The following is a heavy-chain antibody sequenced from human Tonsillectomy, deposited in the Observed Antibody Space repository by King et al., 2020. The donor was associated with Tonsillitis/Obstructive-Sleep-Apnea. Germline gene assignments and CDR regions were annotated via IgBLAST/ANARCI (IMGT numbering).Heavy chain of an antibody. CDR3: AIEQEYGDYDY. CDR2: IYFSATT. J-gene: IGHJ4*01. V-gene: IGHV4-59*11. CDR1: GASLSSRY. D-gene: IGHD4-17*01. Sequence: QLQESGPGLVKPSETLSLTCTVSGASLSSRYWSWIRQPPEKGLEYIGYIYFSATTKYNPSLKSRVTISADPSKNQFSLKLTSVTAADTAVYYCAIEQEYGDYDYWGHGTLVTVSS.